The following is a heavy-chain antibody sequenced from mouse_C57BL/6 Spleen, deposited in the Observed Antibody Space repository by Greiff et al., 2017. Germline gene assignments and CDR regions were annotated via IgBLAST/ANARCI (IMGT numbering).Heavy chain of an antibody. Sequence: QVQLQQPGTELVKPGASVKLSCKASGYTFTSYWMHWVKQRPGQGLEWIGNINPSNGGTNYNEKFKSKATLSVGRSSSTAYMQLSRLTSEDSAIYDCARKTYYSPYFDYWGQGTTLTVSS. CDR3: ARKTYYSPYFDY. D-gene: IGHD2-12*01. V-gene: IGHV1-53*01. CDR2: INPSNGGT. CDR1: GYTFTSYW. J-gene: IGHJ2*01.